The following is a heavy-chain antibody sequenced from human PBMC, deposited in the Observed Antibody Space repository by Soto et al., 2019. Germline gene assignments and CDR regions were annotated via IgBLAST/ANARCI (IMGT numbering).Heavy chain of an antibody. D-gene: IGHD1-26*01. Sequence: SVKVSCKAAGGTFSSYGISWVRQAPGQGLEWMGGIIPMFGTATHTQNFQARLTITADESTSTAYTELSNLRSEDTAVYFCARSVGVTTLSYLDYWGQGTLVTVSS. CDR1: GGTFSSYG. V-gene: IGHV1-69*13. CDR3: ARSVGVTTLSYLDY. CDR2: IIPMFGTA. J-gene: IGHJ4*02.